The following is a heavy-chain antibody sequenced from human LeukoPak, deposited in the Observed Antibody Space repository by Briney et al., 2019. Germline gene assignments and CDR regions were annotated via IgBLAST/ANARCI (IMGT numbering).Heavy chain of an antibody. J-gene: IGHJ6*02. CDR1: GGSISSSNW. Sequence: SGTLSLTCAVSGGSISSSNWWSWVRQPPGKGLEWIGEIYHSGSTNYNPSLKSRVTISVDTSKNQFSLKLSSVTAADTAVYYCARDWATVTTYYYYGMDVWGQGTTVTVSS. V-gene: IGHV4-4*02. D-gene: IGHD4-17*01. CDR3: ARDWATVTTYYYYGMDV. CDR2: IYHSGST.